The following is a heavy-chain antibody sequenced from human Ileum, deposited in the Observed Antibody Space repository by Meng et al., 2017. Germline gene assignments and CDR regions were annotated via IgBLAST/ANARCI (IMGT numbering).Heavy chain of an antibody. V-gene: IGHV4-31*03. CDR3: ARGGTAYFDY. CDR2: ICDSGST. D-gene: IGHD1-1*01. Sequence: QVQLQESGPGLVKPSQTLSLTCTVSGGSISSGGYYWSWIRQHPGKGLEWIGYICDSGSTYYNPSLKSRIAISGDTSKNQFSLNLSSVTAADTAVYYCARGGTAYFDYWGQGTLVTVSS. CDR1: GGSISSGGYY. J-gene: IGHJ4*02.